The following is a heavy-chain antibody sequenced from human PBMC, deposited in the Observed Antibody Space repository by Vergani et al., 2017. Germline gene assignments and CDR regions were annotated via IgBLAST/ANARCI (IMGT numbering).Heavy chain of an antibody. CDR2: ISGSGGST. CDR3: AKDWPPYYYYYMDV. Sequence: EVQLLESGGGLVQPGGSLRLSCAASGFTFSSYAMSWVRQAPGKGLEWVSAISGSGGSTYYADSVKGRFTISRDNSKNTLYLQMNSLRAEDTSLYYCAKDWPPYYYYYMDVWGKGTTVTVSS. CDR1: GFTFSSYA. J-gene: IGHJ6*03. V-gene: IGHV3-23*01.